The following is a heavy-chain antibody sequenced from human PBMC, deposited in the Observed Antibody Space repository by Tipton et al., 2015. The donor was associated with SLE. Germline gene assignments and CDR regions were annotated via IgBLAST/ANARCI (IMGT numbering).Heavy chain of an antibody. CDR3: ARDLTGANWFDP. CDR1: GGSISSGGYY. D-gene: IGHD1-14*01. J-gene: IGHJ5*02. Sequence: TLSLTCTVSGGSISSGGYYWSWIRQHPGKGLEWIGYIYYSGSTNYNPSLKSRVTISVDTSKNQFSLKLNSVTAADTAVYYCARDLTGANWFDPWGQGTLVTVSS. CDR2: IYYSGST. V-gene: IGHV4-61*08.